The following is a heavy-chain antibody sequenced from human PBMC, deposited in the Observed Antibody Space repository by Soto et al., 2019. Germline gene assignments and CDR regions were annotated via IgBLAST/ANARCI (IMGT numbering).Heavy chain of an antibody. J-gene: IGHJ6*02. D-gene: IGHD5-18*01. CDR3: ARASRGDTVMVIWYYYGMDV. CDR1: GGTFSSYA. V-gene: IGHV1-69*12. CDR2: IIPIFGTA. Sequence: QVQLVQSGAEVKKPGSSVKVSCKASGGTFSSYAISWVRQAPGQGLEWMGGIIPIFGTANYAQKFQGRVTITADESTSTAYMELSSLRSEDTAVYYCARASRGDTVMVIWYYYGMDVWGQGTTVTVSS.